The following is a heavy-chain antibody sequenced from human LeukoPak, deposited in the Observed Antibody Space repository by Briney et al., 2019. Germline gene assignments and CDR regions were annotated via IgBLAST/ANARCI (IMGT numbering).Heavy chain of an antibody. CDR2: IWYDGSQT. J-gene: IGHJ4*02. CDR3: AKDRRGFSYGYWGFDY. V-gene: IGHV3-33*06. Sequence: GGSLRLSCAAAGFSFSSYGMHWVRQAPDKGLEWVATIWYDGSQTYSADSVNGRFTISRDNSKNTVYLHMNSLRAEDTAVYYCAKDRRGFSYGYWGFDYWGQGALVTVSS. D-gene: IGHD5-18*01. CDR1: GFSFSSYG.